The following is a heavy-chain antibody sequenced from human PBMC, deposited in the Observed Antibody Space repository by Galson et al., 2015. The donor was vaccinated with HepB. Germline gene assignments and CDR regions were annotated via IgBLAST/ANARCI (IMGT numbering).Heavy chain of an antibody. J-gene: IGHJ6*02. V-gene: IGHV1-3*01. CDR1: GYTFTAYA. D-gene: IGHD4-23*01. CDR2: INPGNVNT. CDR3: ARDLNGRWQRISYYYDYGMGV. Sequence: SVKVSCKASGYTFTAYAIHWVRQAPGQRLEWMGWINPGNVNTEYSQKFQGRLTITRDTSASTAYMELRSLRSEDTAVYYCARDLNGRWQRISYYYDYGMGVWGQGTTVIVSS.